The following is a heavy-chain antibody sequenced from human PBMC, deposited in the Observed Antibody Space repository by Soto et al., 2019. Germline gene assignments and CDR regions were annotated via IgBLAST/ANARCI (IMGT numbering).Heavy chain of an antibody. CDR2: IYHTGTT. Sequence: SETLSLTCAVSGDSISRGYHWAWIRQSPTKGLEWIASIYHTGTTYYNPSLTSRVTISVDTSQNQFSLNLRSVTAADSAVYYCAREGYGDYRDYYGMDVWGQGTTVTVSS. D-gene: IGHD4-17*01. CDR1: GDSISRGYH. CDR3: AREGYGDYRDYYGMDV. J-gene: IGHJ6*02. V-gene: IGHV4-38-2*02.